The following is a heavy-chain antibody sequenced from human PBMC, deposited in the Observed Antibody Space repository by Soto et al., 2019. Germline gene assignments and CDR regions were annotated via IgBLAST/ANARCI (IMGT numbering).Heavy chain of an antibody. CDR1: GGSFSGYY. J-gene: IGHJ4*02. V-gene: IGHV4-34*01. Sequence: QVQLQQWGAGLLKPSETLSLTCAVYGGSFSGYYWSWIRQPPGKGLEWIGEINHSGSTNYNPSLKSRVPISVDTSKNQFSLKLSSVTAADTAVYYCASAGKRWGYGEPFRYWGQGTLVTVSS. D-gene: IGHD4-17*01. CDR3: ASAGKRWGYGEPFRY. CDR2: INHSGST.